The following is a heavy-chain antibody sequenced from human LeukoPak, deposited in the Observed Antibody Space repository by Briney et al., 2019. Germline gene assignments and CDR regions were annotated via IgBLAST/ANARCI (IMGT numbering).Heavy chain of an antibody. CDR3: AREEITMIVVVASGDAFDI. J-gene: IGHJ3*02. Sequence: PGGSLRLSCAASGFTFSSYAMSWVRQAPGKGLEWVSSISSSSSTIYYADSVKGRFTISRDNAKNSLYLQMNSLRDEDTAVYYCAREEITMIVVVASGDAFDIWGQGTMVTVSS. CDR2: ISSSSSTI. CDR1: GFTFSSYA. D-gene: IGHD3-22*01. V-gene: IGHV3-48*02.